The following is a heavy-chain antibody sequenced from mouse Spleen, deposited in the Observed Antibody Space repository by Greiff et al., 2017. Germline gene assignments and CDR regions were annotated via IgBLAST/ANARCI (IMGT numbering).Heavy chain of an antibody. CDR2: ISSGSSTI. D-gene: IGHD1-1*01. CDR1: GFTFSDYG. V-gene: IGHV5-17*01. CDR3: AGLITTVVARVYWYFDV. Sequence: EVKLMESGGGLVKPGGSLKLSCAASGFTFSDYGMHWVRQAPEKGLEWVAYISSGSSTIYYADTVKGRFTISRDNAKNTLFLQMTSLRSEDTAMYYCAGLITTVVARVYWYFDVWGAGTTVTVSS. J-gene: IGHJ1*01.